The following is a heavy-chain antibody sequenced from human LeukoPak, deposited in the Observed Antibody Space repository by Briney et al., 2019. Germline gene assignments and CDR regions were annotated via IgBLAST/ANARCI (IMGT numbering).Heavy chain of an antibody. Sequence: PGRSLRLSCATSGFTFSSYAMSWVRQAPGKGLEWVSAISGSGGSTYYADSVKGRFTISRDNSKNTLYLQMNSLRAEDTAVYYCAKGRSSWYSTYFDYWGQGTLVTVSS. CDR3: AKGRSSWYSTYFDY. V-gene: IGHV3-23*01. CDR1: GFTFSSYA. D-gene: IGHD6-13*01. J-gene: IGHJ4*02. CDR2: ISGSGGST.